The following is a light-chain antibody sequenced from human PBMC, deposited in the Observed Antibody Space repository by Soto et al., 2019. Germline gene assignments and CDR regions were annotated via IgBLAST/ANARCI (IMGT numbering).Light chain of an antibody. Sequence: VMTQSPAPLSLSPGDSATLSCRDSESVSRNLAWYQQKPGQAPRLLIYDAYTRATGIPDRFRGGGSGTEFTLTISSLQSEDFVVYYCQQYNSWPPITCGQGTRLEIK. CDR3: QQYNSWPPIT. CDR2: DAY. J-gene: IGKJ5*01. CDR1: ESVSRN. V-gene: IGKV3-15*01.